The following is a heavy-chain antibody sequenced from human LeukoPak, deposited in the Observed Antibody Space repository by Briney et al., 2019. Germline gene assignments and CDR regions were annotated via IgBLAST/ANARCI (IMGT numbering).Heavy chain of an antibody. D-gene: IGHD6-13*01. CDR2: IIPIFGTA. V-gene: IGHV1-69*13. J-gene: IGHJ4*02. Sequence: SVKVSCKASGGTFSSYAISWVRQAPGQGLEWMGGIIPIFGTANYAQKFQGRVAITADESTSTAYMELSSLRSEDTAVYYCARDISVAAAGTMAFDYWGQGTLVTVSS. CDR1: GGTFSSYA. CDR3: ARDISVAAAGTMAFDY.